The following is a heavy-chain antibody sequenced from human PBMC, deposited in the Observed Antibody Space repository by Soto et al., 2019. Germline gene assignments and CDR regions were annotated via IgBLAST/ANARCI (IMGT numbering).Heavy chain of an antibody. CDR1: GGTFSSYA. Sequence: SVKVSCKASGGTFSSYAISWVRQAPGQGLEWMGGIIPIFGTANYAQKFQGRVTVTADESTSTAYMELSSLRSEDTAVYYCAGSFYYGSGSLGGFYYYYGMDVWGQGTTVTVSS. D-gene: IGHD3-10*01. CDR2: IIPIFGTA. J-gene: IGHJ6*02. V-gene: IGHV1-69*13. CDR3: AGSFYYGSGSLGGFYYYYGMDV.